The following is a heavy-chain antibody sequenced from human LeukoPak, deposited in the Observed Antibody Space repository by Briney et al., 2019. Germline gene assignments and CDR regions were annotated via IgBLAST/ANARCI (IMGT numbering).Heavy chain of an antibody. CDR3: AKAGYSSSWYPNYYYYYYMDV. V-gene: IGHV3-23*01. D-gene: IGHD6-13*01. CDR1: GFTFSSYA. J-gene: IGHJ6*03. Sequence: PGGSLRLSCAASGFTFSSYAMSWVRQAPGKGLEWVSAISGSGGSTYYADSVKGRFTISRDNSKNTLYLQMNSLRAEDTAVYYCAKAGYSSSWYPNYYYYYYMDVWGKGTRSPSP. CDR2: ISGSGGST.